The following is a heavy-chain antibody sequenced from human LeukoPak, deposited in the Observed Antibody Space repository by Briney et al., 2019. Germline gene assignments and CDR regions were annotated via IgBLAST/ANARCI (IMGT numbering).Heavy chain of an antibody. Sequence: SETLSLTCAVYGGSFSVYYWSWIRQPPGKGLEWIGEINHSGSTNYNPSLKSRVTISVDTSKNQFSLKLSSVTAADTAVYYCARGYYDSSGYYHWGQGTLVTVSS. CDR2: INHSGST. CDR1: GGSFSVYY. V-gene: IGHV4-34*01. D-gene: IGHD3-22*01. CDR3: ARGYYDSSGYYH. J-gene: IGHJ5*02.